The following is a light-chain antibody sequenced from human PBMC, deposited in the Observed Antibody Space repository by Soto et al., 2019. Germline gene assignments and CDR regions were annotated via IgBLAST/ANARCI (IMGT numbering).Light chain of an antibody. J-gene: IGLJ3*02. Sequence: QSVLTQPASVSGSPGQSITISCTGTTSDVCNHNYVSWYQQHPGKAPKLMIYEVTNRPSGVSNRFSGSKSGNTASLTISGLQAEDEGEYYCSSYTRSSTWVFGGGTKLTVL. V-gene: IGLV2-14*01. CDR2: EVT. CDR3: SSYTRSSTWV. CDR1: TSDVCNHNY.